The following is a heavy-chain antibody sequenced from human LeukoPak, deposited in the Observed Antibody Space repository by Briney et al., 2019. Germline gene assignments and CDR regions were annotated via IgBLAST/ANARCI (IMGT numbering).Heavy chain of an antibody. J-gene: IGHJ3*02. Sequence: ASVKVSCKASGYTFTGYYMHWVRQAPGQGLEWMGWINPNSGGTNYAQKFRGRVTMTRGTSISTAYMELSRLRSDDTAVYYCARGAVAVPAAIQYALPGPGFDIWGQGTMVTVSS. CDR2: INPNSGGT. CDR1: GYTFTGYY. CDR3: ARGAVAVPAAIQYALPGPGFDI. D-gene: IGHD2-2*01. V-gene: IGHV1-2*02.